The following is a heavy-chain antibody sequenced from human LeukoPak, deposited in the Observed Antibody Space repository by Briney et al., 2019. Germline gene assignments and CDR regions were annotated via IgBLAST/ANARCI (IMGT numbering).Heavy chain of an antibody. D-gene: IGHD1-26*01. CDR2: IDPNTGGT. V-gene: IGHV1-2*06. CDR1: GYTFTGYY. Sequence: ASVKVSCKASGYTFTGYYMHWVRQAPGQDLEWMGRIDPNTGGTKSAKNFQGRVTMTRDTSISTAYMALSGLRSDDTAVYYCASLYDIVGTTVDYWGQGTLVTVSS. CDR3: ASLYDIVGTTVDY. J-gene: IGHJ4*02.